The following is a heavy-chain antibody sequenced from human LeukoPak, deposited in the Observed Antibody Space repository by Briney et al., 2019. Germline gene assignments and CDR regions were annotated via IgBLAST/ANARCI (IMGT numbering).Heavy chain of an antibody. CDR3: ARIHSQWPVDY. Sequence: GGSLRLSCAASGFTVSSNYMSWARQAPGKGLEWVSVIYSGGSTYYADPVKGRFTISRDNSKNTLSLQMNSLRAEDTAVYYCARIHSQWPVDYWGQGTLVTVSS. J-gene: IGHJ4*02. CDR2: IYSGGST. V-gene: IGHV3-53*01. CDR1: GFTVSSNY. D-gene: IGHD6-19*01.